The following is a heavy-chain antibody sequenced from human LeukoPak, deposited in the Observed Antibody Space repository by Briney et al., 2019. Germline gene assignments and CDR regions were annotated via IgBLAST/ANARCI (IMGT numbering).Heavy chain of an antibody. CDR3: SRAREYNHHPNWIDL. CDR1: VDSTTSSYY. J-gene: IGHJ5*02. Sequence: SETLSLTCSVSVDSTTSSYYWGWIRQTPGTGLEWIGTISHSGNTYYNPSLKSRVTISVDTSKNHFSLNLSAVTAADTAVYYCSRAREYNHHPNWIDLWGQGVLVTVSS. V-gene: IGHV4-38-2*02. D-gene: IGHD6-6*01. CDR2: ISHSGNT.